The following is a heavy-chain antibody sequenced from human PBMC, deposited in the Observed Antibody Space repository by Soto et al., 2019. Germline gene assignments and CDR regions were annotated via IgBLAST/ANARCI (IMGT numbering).Heavy chain of an antibody. CDR1: GGTFSSYT. Sequence: QVQLVQSGAEVKKPGSSVKVSCKASGGTFSSYTISWVRQAPGQGLEWMGRIIPILGIANYAQKFQGRVTNTADKSTSTAYMELSSLGSEDTAVYYCATEDGIPGGERRPFDYWGQGTLVTVSS. CDR3: ATEDGIPGGERRPFDY. D-gene: IGHD1-1*01. J-gene: IGHJ4*02. CDR2: IIPILGIA. V-gene: IGHV1-69*02.